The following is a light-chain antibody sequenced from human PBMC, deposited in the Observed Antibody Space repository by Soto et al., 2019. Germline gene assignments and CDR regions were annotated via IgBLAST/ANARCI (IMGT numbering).Light chain of an antibody. Sequence: QSALTQPASVSGSPGQSITISCTGTSSDVGNYNYVSWYQQHPGKAPKLMIYEVSNRPSGVSNRFSRSKSGNTASLTISGLQAEDEADYYCSSYTNSGYVFGTGTKVTVL. V-gene: IGLV2-14*01. J-gene: IGLJ1*01. CDR1: SSDVGNYNY. CDR2: EVS. CDR3: SSYTNSGYV.